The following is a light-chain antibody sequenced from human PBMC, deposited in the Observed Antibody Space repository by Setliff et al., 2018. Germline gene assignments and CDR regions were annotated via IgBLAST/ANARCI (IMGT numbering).Light chain of an antibody. J-gene: IGLJ1*01. CDR1: TSDIGTYNY. CDR3: YSYTASTSYV. Sequence: LTQPASVSGSPGQSITISCSGTTSDIGTYNYVSWYQQYPGKAPKLVIYDVSNRPSGVSNRFSGSKSGNTASLTISGLQAEDEADYYCYSYTASTSYVFGTGTKVT. V-gene: IGLV2-14*01. CDR2: DVS.